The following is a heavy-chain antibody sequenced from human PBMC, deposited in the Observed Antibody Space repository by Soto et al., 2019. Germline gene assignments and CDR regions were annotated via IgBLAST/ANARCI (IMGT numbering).Heavy chain of an antibody. D-gene: IGHD2-8*01. J-gene: IGHJ4*02. Sequence: ASVKVSCKASGYTFTSYGISWLRQAPGQGLERPAWISAYNGNTNYAQKLQGRVTMTTDTSKNQFSLKLSSVTAADTAVYYCARSEMVYAIVDYWGQGTLVTVSS. CDR1: GYTFTSYG. V-gene: IGHV1-18*01. CDR2: ISAYNGNT. CDR3: ARSEMVYAIVDY.